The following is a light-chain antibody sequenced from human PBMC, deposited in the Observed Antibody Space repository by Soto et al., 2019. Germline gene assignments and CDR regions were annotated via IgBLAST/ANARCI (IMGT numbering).Light chain of an antibody. V-gene: IGLV2-14*03. J-gene: IGLJ1*01. CDR2: DVT. CDR3: TSYTSSSTYV. Sequence: QSALTQPASVSGSPGQSITISCTGTSSDVGGSNYVSWYQQHPGQAPKVMIYDVTNRPSGVSDRFSGSKSGNTASLIISGLQAEDEADYYCTSYTSSSTYVFGTGTKLTVL. CDR1: SSDVGGSNY.